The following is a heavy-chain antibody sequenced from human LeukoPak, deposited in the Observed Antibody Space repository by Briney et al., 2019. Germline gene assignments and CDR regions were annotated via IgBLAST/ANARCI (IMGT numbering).Heavy chain of an antibody. Sequence: GGSLRLSSVASGFTFSSFWMTWVRQAPGKGLEWVANIKRDGSGTNYVDSVKGRFTISRDNAKNSLYLQMNSLRAEDTAVYYCARDGTYGPVDYWGQGTLVTVSS. D-gene: IGHD1-26*01. J-gene: IGHJ4*02. CDR2: IKRDGSGT. CDR3: ARDGTYGPVDY. CDR1: GFTFSSFW. V-gene: IGHV3-7*01.